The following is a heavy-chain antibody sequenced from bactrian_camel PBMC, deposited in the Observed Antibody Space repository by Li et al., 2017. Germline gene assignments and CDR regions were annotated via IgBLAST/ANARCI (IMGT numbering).Heavy chain of an antibody. J-gene: IGHJ4*01. Sequence: VQLVESGGGSVQAGGSLRLSCTVSGSGYTHNTYCMGWIRQAPGKEREGVAAVDSDGKPRYADSVKGRFTISKDNAKAILYLQMDSLNAEDTAMYYCAASNGGAWIWYAQSKYQHWGQGTQVTVS. CDR1: GYTHNTYC. CDR2: VDSDGKP. V-gene: IGHV3S42*01. CDR3: AASNGGAWIWYAQSKYQH. D-gene: IGHD6*01.